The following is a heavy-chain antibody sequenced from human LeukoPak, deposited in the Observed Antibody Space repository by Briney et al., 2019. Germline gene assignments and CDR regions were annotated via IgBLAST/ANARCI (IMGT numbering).Heavy chain of an antibody. Sequence: SETLSLTCAVYGGSFSRYYWSWIRQPPGKGLEWIGEITHGGSTNYNPSLKSRVTISVDTSTNQFSLKLSSVPAADTSVYYCAAVAYCDGDCYSMDYWGQGTVVTVSS. V-gene: IGHV4-34*01. CDR2: ITHGGST. CDR1: GGSFSRYY. D-gene: IGHD2-21*02. CDR3: AAVAYCDGDCYSMDY. J-gene: IGHJ4*02.